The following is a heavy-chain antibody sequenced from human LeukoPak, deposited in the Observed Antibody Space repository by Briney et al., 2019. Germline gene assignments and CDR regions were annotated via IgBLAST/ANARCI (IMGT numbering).Heavy chain of an antibody. Sequence: ASVKVSCKASGYTFTNYGITWVRQAPGQGLEWMGWISASNGDTHYSEKFQDRITVTTDTSTSTAYMELRSLVSDDTAVYYCARDLRVVATTPGGYWGQGTLVTVSS. J-gene: IGHJ4*02. D-gene: IGHD5-12*01. V-gene: IGHV1-18*01. CDR1: GYTFTNYG. CDR2: ISASNGDT. CDR3: ARDLRVVATTPGGY.